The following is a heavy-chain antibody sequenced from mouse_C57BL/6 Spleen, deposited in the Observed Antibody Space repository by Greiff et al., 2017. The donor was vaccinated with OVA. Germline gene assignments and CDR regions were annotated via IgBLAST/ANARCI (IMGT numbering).Heavy chain of an antibody. CDR3: ARSGYAYAMDY. J-gene: IGHJ4*01. CDR2: IYPGDGDT. CDR1: GYAFSSYW. V-gene: IGHV1-80*01. Sequence: VQLQQSGAELVKPGASVKISCKASGYAFSSYWMNWVKQRPGKGLEWIGQIYPGDGDTNYTGKFKGKATLTADKSSSTAYMQLSSLTSEDSAVYFCARSGYAYAMDYWGQGTSVTVSS.